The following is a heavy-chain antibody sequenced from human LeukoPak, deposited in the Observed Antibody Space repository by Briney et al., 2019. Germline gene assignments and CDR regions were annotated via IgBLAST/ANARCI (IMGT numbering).Heavy chain of an antibody. CDR3: AKNYNRNYYFMDV. J-gene: IGHJ6*03. Sequence: GGSLRLSCAASGFTFSSYAMSWVRQAPGKGLEWVSVISGSGTSTYYGDSVKGRFTISRDNSKNTLFVQMNSLRDEDTAVYYCAKNYNRNYYFMDVWGKGTTVTVSS. CDR2: ISGSGTST. CDR1: GFTFSSYA. D-gene: IGHD3-10*01. V-gene: IGHV3-23*01.